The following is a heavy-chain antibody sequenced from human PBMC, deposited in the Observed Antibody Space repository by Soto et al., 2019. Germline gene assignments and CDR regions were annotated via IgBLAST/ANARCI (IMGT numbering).Heavy chain of an antibody. CDR3: VTVASSRYSYAMDV. CDR2: IYYSGAS. Sequence: SETLSLTCTVSGGPIITTNNYWGWIRQPPGKGLEWIGSIYYSGASYYNPSLKSRVTISLDTSKNQFSLKLSSVTAADTAVYYCVTVASSRYSYAMDVWGQGTTVTVSS. V-gene: IGHV4-39*01. CDR1: GGPIITTNNY. J-gene: IGHJ6*02. D-gene: IGHD6-19*01.